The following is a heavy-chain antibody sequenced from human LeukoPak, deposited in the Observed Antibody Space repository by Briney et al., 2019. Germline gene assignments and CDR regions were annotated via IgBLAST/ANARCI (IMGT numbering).Heavy chain of an antibody. CDR1: GFTFTGNS. V-gene: IGHV3-74*01. J-gene: IGHJ6*03. CDR3: VRETGTIGYYMDV. CDR2: IHRDGGMI. Sequence: GGSLRLSCAASGFTFTGNSMHWVRQGPGKGLVWVARIHRDGGMIRYADSVEGRFTISRDNAKNTLYLQMNSLRAEDTAIYYCVRETGTIGYYMDVWGKGTTVTVSS. D-gene: IGHD2-15*01.